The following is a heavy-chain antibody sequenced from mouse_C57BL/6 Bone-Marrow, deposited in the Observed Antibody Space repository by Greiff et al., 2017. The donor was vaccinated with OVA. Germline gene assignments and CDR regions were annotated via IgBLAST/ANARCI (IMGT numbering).Heavy chain of an antibody. CDR3: ASYITTVVGDYAMDY. Sequence: EVKLMESGGGLVQPGGSLKLSCAASGFTFSDYGMAWVRQAPRKGPEWVAFISNLAYSIYYADTVTGRFTISRENAKNTLYLEMSSLRSEDTAMYYCASYITTVVGDYAMDYWGQGTSVTVSS. CDR2: ISNLAYSI. V-gene: IGHV5-15*01. D-gene: IGHD1-1*01. CDR1: GFTFSDYG. J-gene: IGHJ4*01.